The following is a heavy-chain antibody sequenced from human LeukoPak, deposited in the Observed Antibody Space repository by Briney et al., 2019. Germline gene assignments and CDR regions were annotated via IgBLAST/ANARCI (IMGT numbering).Heavy chain of an antibody. CDR1: GGSFSGYY. Sequence: PSETLSLTCAVYGGSFSGYYWSWIRQPPGKGLEWIGYIYYSGSTYYNPSLKRRVTISVDTSKNQFSLKLSSVTAADTAVYYCARGREQQLVLNWFDPWGQGTLVTVSS. CDR2: IYYSGST. D-gene: IGHD6-13*01. CDR3: ARGREQQLVLNWFDP. V-gene: IGHV4-34*09. J-gene: IGHJ5*02.